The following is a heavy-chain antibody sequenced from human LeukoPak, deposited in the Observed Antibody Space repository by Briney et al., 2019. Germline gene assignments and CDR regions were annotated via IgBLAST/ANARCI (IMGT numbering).Heavy chain of an antibody. Sequence: SETLSLTCAVYGGSFSGYYWSWIRQPPGKGLEWIGEINHSGSTNYNPSLKSRVTISVDTSKNQFSLKLSSVTAADTAVYYCSRGPSFVSAIRYFDYWGQVTLVTVSS. CDR3: SRGPSFVSAIRYFDY. CDR1: GGSFSGYY. V-gene: IGHV4-34*01. CDR2: INHSGST. J-gene: IGHJ4*02.